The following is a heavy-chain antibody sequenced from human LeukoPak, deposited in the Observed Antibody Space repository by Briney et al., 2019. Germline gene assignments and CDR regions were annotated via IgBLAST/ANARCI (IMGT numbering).Heavy chain of an antibody. CDR2: INHSGST. J-gene: IGHJ3*02. V-gene: IGHV4-34*01. CDR3: ARGGRGFWSGYAARAFDI. D-gene: IGHD3-3*01. CDR1: GFTFSSYA. Sequence: GSLRLSCAASGFTFSSYAMSWVRQAPGKGLEWMGEINHSGSTNYNPSLKSRVTISVDTSKNQFSLKLSSVTAADRAVYYCARGGRGFWSGYAARAFDIWGQGTMVTVSS.